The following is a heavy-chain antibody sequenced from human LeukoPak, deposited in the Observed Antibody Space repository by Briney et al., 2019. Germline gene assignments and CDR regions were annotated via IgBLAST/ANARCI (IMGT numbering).Heavy chain of an antibody. CDR2: IYTSGST. Sequence: SQTLSLTCTVSGGSISSGSYYWSWIRQPAGKGLEWIERIYTSGSTNYNPSLKSRVTISVDTSKNQFSLKLSSVTAADTAVYYCARDLSGDHYYYYYMDVWGKGTTVTVSS. J-gene: IGHJ6*03. D-gene: IGHD7-27*01. V-gene: IGHV4-61*02. CDR1: GGSISSGSYY. CDR3: ARDLSGDHYYYYYMDV.